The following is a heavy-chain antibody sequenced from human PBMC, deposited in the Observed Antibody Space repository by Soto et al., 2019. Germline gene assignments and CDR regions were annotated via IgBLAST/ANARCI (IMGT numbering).Heavy chain of an antibody. J-gene: IGHJ6*02. CDR3: VLVDVYVTPSPQDV. CDR1: GYVFTSYG. V-gene: IGHV1-18*01. Sequence: QVQLVQSGAEVKNPGASVKVSCKTSGYVFTSYGIGWARQAPGQGLEWMGWINTYNGNTNYAQNLQGRVTLTTDTSKSTAYLELRSLRSNETAIYYCVLVDVYVTPSPQDVWGQGTTVNVSS. D-gene: IGHD3-16*01. CDR2: INTYNGNT.